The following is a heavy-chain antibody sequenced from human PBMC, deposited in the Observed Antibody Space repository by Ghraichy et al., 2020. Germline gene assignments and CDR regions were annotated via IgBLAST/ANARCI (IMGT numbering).Heavy chain of an antibody. CDR3: ARDASLPGYSYGRPLYGLDV. CDR1: GFTFSSYT. Sequence: GGSLRLSCAASGFTFSSYTMNWVRQAPGKGLEWVSSIGGSGRYRYYADSLKGRFTISRDNAKNSLFLQMNSLRVEDTAVYYCARDASLPGYSYGRPLYGLDVWGQGTTVTVSS. CDR2: IGGSGRYR. J-gene: IGHJ6*02. V-gene: IGHV3-21*01. D-gene: IGHD5-18*01.